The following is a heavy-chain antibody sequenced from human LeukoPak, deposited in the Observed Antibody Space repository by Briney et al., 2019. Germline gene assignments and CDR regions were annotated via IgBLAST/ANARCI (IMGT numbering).Heavy chain of an antibody. D-gene: IGHD6-13*01. V-gene: IGHV4-59*01. CDR1: GGSISSYY. J-gene: IGHJ5*02. CDR2: IYYSGST. CDR3: ARVPPYSSSSWFDP. Sequence: PSETLSPTCTVSGGSISSYYWSWIRQPPGKGLEWIGYIYYSGSTNYNPSLKSRVTISVDTSKNQYSLKLSSVTAADTAVYYCARVPPYSSSSWFDPWGQGTLVTVSS.